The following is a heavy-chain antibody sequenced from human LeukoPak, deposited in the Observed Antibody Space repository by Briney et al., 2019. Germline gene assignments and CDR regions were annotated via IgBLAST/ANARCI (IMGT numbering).Heavy chain of an antibody. CDR1: GFTFSHFW. CDR3: AEARDSLGELSFH. J-gene: IGHJ4*02. D-gene: IGHD3-16*02. CDR2: ISHDGGTP. V-gene: IGHV3-23*01. Sequence: GGSLRLSCAASGFTFSHFWMSWVRQAPGKGLEWVSAISHDGGTPYYADSVKGRFTISRDSSKNTVYLQMNSLRAEDTAVYYCAEARDSLGELSFHGGQGTLVTVSS.